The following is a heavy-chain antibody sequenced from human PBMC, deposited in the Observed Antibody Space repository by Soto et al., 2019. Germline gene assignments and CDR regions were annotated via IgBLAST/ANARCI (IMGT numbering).Heavy chain of an antibody. D-gene: IGHD5-12*01. CDR1: GGTYSSYA. V-gene: IGHV1-69*13. CDR2: IIPIFGTA. J-gene: IGHJ4*02. Sequence: ASVKVSCKASGGTYSSYAISWVRQAPGQGLEWMGGIIPIFGTANYAQKFQGRVTITADESTSTAYMELSSLRSEDTAVYYCARADIVATIDVAFDYWGQGTLVTVSS. CDR3: ARADIVATIDVAFDY.